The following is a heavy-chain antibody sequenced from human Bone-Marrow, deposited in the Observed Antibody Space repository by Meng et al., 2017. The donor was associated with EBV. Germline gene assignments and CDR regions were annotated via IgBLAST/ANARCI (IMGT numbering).Heavy chain of an antibody. Sequence: VHAVESGSGVKKPGASVKVSFKASGYTYTGYYMHWVRQAPGQGLEWMGRINPNSGGTNYAQKFQGRVTMTRDTSISTAYMELSRLRSDDTAVYYCARDLVRGVYNWFDPWGQGTLVTVSS. J-gene: IGHJ5*02. CDR2: INPNSGGT. D-gene: IGHD3-10*01. V-gene: IGHV1-2*06. CDR1: GYTYTGYY. CDR3: ARDLVRGVYNWFDP.